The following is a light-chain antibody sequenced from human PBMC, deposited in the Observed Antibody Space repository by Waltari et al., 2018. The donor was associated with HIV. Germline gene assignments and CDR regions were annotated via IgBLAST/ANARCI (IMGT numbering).Light chain of an antibody. CDR1: QPVSSW. J-gene: IGKJ1*01. CDR3: QQASSFPWT. CDR2: ATS. V-gene: IGKV1-12*01. Sequence: QSPSSVSASLGDTLTITCRASQPVSSWLTWYQQRPGKSPEVLIFATSILQTGVPSRFSGRGSGTNFTLTISSLQPEDFATYYCQQASSFPWTFGQGTKVEVK.